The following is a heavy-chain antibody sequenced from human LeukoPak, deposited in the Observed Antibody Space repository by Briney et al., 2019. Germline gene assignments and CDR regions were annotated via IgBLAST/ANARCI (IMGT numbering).Heavy chain of an antibody. D-gene: IGHD6-19*01. CDR2: LYYSGST. CDR3: ARRPGGLGAFDI. J-gene: IGHJ3*02. Sequence: SETLSLTCTVSGGSISSDSYYWGWIRQPPGKGLEWIGSLYYSGSTYYNPSLKSRVSISVDTSKRQFSLRLSSATAADTAVYYCARRPGGLGAFDIWGQGTMVTVSS. CDR1: GGSISSDSYY. V-gene: IGHV4-39*01.